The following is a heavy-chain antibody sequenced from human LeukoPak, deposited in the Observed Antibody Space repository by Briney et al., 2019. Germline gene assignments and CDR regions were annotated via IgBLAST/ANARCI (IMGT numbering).Heavy chain of an antibody. D-gene: IGHD3-10*01. CDR2: ISSSSSTI. CDR1: GFTFSSYA. CDR3: ARDSPLYGSGSYAPY. V-gene: IGHV3-48*04. J-gene: IGHJ4*02. Sequence: GGSLRLSCAASGFTFSSYAMSWVRQAPGKGLEWVSYISSSSSTIYYADSVKGRFTISRDNAKNSLYLQMNSLRAEDTAVYYCARDSPLYGSGSYAPYWGQGTLVTVSS.